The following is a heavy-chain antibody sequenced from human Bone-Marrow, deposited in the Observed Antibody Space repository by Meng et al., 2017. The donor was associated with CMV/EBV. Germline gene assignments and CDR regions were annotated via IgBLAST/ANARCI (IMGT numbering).Heavy chain of an antibody. V-gene: IGHV4-59*01. CDR3: TRGFPGGGHAVFSDD. CDR1: GGSMSSYY. Sequence: SETLSLTCTVSGGSMSSYYWTWIRHSPGEGLEWIGWIHYSGTTSFNPSLKSRVAISIDTSKNQFFLNLKSVTAADTAVYYCTRGFPGGGHAVFSDDWGQGMLVTVSS. D-gene: IGHD3-16*01. J-gene: IGHJ4*02. CDR2: IHYSGTT.